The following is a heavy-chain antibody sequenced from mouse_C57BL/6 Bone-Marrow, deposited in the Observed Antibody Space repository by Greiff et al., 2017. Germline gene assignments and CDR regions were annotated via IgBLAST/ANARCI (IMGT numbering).Heavy chain of an antibody. Sequence: ESGPGLVKPSQSLSLTCSVTGYSITSGYYWNWIRQFPGNKLEWMGYISYDGSNNYNPSLKNRISITRDTSKNQFFLKLNSVTTEDTATYDCSRNYDGYSYYFDYWGQGTTLTVSS. V-gene: IGHV3-6*01. CDR2: ISYDGSN. D-gene: IGHD2-3*01. J-gene: IGHJ2*01. CDR3: SRNYDGYSYYFDY. CDR1: GYSITSGYY.